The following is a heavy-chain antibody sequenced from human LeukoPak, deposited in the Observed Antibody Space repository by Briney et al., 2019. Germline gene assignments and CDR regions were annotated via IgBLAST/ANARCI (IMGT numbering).Heavy chain of an antibody. CDR2: ISSSGSTI. V-gene: IGHV3-11*01. CDR3: AKGLYYYDSSGYCTFDY. Sequence: GGSLRLSCAASGFTFSDYYMSWIRQPPGKGLEWVSYISSSGSTIYYADSVKGRFTISRDNSKNTLYLQMNSLRAEDTAVYYCAKGLYYYDSSGYCTFDYWGQGTLVTVSS. J-gene: IGHJ4*02. CDR1: GFTFSDYY. D-gene: IGHD3-22*01.